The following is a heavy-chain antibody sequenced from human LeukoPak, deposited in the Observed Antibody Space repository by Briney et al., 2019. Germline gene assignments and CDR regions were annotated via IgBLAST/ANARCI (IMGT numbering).Heavy chain of an antibody. V-gene: IGHV3-21*01. CDR3: ARELLTTVSTTWDYFDY. D-gene: IGHD4-11*01. CDR2: ISSSSSYI. CDR1: GFTFSSYS. Sequence: GGSLRLSCAASGFTFSSYSMNWVRQAPGKGLEWVSSISSSSSYIYYADSVKGRFTISRDNSKNTLYLQMDSLRAEDTAVYYCARELLTTVSTTWDYFDYWGQGTLVTVSS. J-gene: IGHJ4*02.